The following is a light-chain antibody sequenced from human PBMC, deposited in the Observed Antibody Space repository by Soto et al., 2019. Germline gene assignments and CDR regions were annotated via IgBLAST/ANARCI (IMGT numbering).Light chain of an antibody. Sequence: QSGLTQPASVSGSPGQSITISCTGTSSDVGAFNYVSWYQQHPGKAPKLIIYDVNNRPSGISNRFSGSKSGNTASLTISGLLAEDEADYYCSSYTISTTGLFGAGTKLTVL. CDR3: SSYTISTTGL. J-gene: IGLJ1*01. CDR2: DVN. V-gene: IGLV2-14*03. CDR1: SSDVGAFNY.